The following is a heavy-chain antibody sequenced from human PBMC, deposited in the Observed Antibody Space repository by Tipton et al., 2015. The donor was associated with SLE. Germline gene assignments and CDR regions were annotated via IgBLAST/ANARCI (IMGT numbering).Heavy chain of an antibody. CDR1: GGSISTGGYY. D-gene: IGHD5-12*01. CDR2: IYNSGGT. J-gene: IGHJ4*02. CDR3: ARGGVGGYDYFDY. Sequence: TLSLTCTVSGGSISTGGYYWSWIRQHPGKGLEWIGYIYNSGGTDYNPSLKSRVTISADTSKNHFSLNLSSVTAADTAVYYCARGGVGGYDYFDYWGQGARVTVSS. V-gene: IGHV4-31*03.